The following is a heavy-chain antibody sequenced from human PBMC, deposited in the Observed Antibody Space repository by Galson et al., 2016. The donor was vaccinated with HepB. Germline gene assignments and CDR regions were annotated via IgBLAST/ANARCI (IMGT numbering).Heavy chain of an antibody. Sequence: SLRLSCAASGFTFSNYAMSWVRQAPGKGLEWVSGISGTGGTTYYADSVKGQFTISRDNSKNTLYLRMNSLRAEDTAVYYCAKGDDFWSGYYGGLWGQGTLVTVSS. D-gene: IGHD3-3*01. V-gene: IGHV3-23*01. J-gene: IGHJ4*02. CDR1: GFTFSNYA. CDR3: AKGDDFWSGYYGGL. CDR2: ISGTGGTT.